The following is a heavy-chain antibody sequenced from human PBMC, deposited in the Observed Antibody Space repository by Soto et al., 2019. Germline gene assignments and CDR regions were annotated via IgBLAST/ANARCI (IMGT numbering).Heavy chain of an antibody. V-gene: IGHV3-33*01. CDR2: LGFDGGGR. CDR3: AREPVGPDYAMDV. D-gene: IGHD1-26*01. Sequence: WGSLRLSCAAFGFYFISYGIHFFRHTPGKCLEWVAVLGFDGGGRYYADSVKGRFTISRDNSKKMLYLQMDSLRADDTALYYCAREPVGPDYAMDVWGQGTTVTVSS. J-gene: IGHJ6*02. CDR1: GFYFISYG.